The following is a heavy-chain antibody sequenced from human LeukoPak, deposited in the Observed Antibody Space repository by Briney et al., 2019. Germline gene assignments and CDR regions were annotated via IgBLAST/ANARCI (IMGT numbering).Heavy chain of an antibody. J-gene: IGHJ5*02. V-gene: IGHV4-39*07. CDR2: IYYSGST. D-gene: IGHD4-17*01. CDR1: GGSISSSSYY. CDR3: ARDKGDYGDYYWFDP. Sequence: SETLSLTCTVSGGSISSSSYYWGWIRQPPGKGLEWIGSIYYSGSTYYNPSLKSRVTISVDTSKNQFSLKLSPVTAADTAVYYCARDKGDYGDYYWFDPWGQGTLVTVSS.